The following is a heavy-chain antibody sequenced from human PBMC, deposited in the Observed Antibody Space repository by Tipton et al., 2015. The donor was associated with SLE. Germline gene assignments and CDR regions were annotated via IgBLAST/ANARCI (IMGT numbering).Heavy chain of an antibody. CDR2: IYYSGST. V-gene: IGHV4-59*01. J-gene: IGHJ3*02. D-gene: IGHD2-2*02. CDR3: ARERAAAIPGDAFDI. CDR1: GGSISSYS. Sequence: TLSLTCTVSGGSISSYSWSWIRQPPGKGLEWIGYIYYSGSTNYNPSLRSRVTISVDTSKNQFSLKLSSVTAADTAVYYCARERAAAIPGDAFDIWGQGTMVTVSS.